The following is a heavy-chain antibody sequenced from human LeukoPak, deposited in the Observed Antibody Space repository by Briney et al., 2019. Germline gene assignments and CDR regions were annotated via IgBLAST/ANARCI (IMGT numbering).Heavy chain of an antibody. J-gene: IGHJ6*02. CDR2: IHYSGST. D-gene: IGHD6-13*01. CDR3: ARSLSTGPSAAGDAFYFYYGMDV. Sequence: SETLSLTCNVSGGSISSHYWSWIRQPPGKGLEWIAYIHYSGSTNYNPSPTRRVTISVDTSKNQFSLKLTSVTAADTAVYYCARSLSTGPSAAGDAFYFYYGMDVWGQGTTVTVSS. CDR1: GGSISSHY. V-gene: IGHV4-59*11.